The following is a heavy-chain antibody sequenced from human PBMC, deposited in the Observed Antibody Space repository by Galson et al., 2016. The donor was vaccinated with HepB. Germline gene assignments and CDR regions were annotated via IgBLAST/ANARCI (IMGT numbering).Heavy chain of an antibody. D-gene: IGHD3-3*01. V-gene: IGHV4-39*02. CDR2: IFYSGNT. CDR1: GDSISSNNYY. J-gene: IGHJ6*02. CDR3: ARDDFWSGHYTLSGYYYGMDV. Sequence: LSLTCTVSGDSISSNNYYWVWIRQPPGKGLEWIGNIFYSGNTYYNPSLKSRVTISVDTSKNQFSLNLSSVTAADTAVYYCARDDFWSGHYTLSGYYYGMDVWGQGTTVTVSS.